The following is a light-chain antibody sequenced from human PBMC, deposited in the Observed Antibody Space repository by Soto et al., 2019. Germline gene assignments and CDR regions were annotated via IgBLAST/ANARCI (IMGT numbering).Light chain of an antibody. V-gene: IGLV2-14*01. Sequence: QSALTQPASVSGSPGQSITISCTATTSDVGGFDSVSWYQQHPGTAPRVIIYEVSNRPSGVSYRFSGSKSANTASLTISGLQADDEPDYYCSSYTTSNTWLFGGGTKLTVL. CDR3: SSYTTSNTWL. J-gene: IGLJ3*02. CDR1: TSDVGGFDS. CDR2: EVS.